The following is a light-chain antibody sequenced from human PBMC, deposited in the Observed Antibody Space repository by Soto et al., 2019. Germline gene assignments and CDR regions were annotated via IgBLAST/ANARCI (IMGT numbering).Light chain of an antibody. CDR3: SSYTSSSTLFYV. J-gene: IGLJ1*01. CDR2: DVS. CDR1: SSDVGGYNY. V-gene: IGLV2-14*01. Sequence: QSALTQPASVSGSPGQSITISCTGTSSDVGGYNYVSWYQQHPGKAPKLMIYDVSNRPSGVSNRFPGSKSGNTASLTISGLQAEDEADYYCSSYTSSSTLFYVFGTGTKVTVL.